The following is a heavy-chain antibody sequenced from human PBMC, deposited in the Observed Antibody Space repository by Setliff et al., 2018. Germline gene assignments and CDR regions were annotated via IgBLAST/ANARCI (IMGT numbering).Heavy chain of an antibody. CDR2: IYYSGST. D-gene: IGHD2-2*01. CDR3: ASGCTSCYGGISAGNYFDY. J-gene: IGHJ4*02. Sequence: TLSLTCTVSGGSISSSSYYWGWIRQPPGKGLEWIGSIYYSGSTYYNPSLKSRVTISVDTSRNQFSLKLSSVTAADTAVYYCASGCTSCYGGISAGNYFDYWGQGTLVTVSS. V-gene: IGHV4-39*07. CDR1: GGSISSSSYY.